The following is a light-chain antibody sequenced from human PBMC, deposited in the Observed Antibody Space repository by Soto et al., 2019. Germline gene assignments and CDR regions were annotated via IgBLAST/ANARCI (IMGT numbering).Light chain of an antibody. CDR3: QQRSSWPLT. V-gene: IGKV3-11*01. Sequence: EIVLTQSPATLSLSPGERATLSCRASQTVGSFLAWYQQKPGQAPRLLIYGASNRATGIPARFSGSGSGTDFSLTISSLEPEDFAVYYCQQRSSWPLTFGGETKVEIK. CDR2: GAS. CDR1: QTVGSF. J-gene: IGKJ4*01.